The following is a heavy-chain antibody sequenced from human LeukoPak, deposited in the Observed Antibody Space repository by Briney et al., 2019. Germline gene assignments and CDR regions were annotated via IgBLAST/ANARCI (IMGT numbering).Heavy chain of an antibody. V-gene: IGHV1-18*01. J-gene: IGHJ4*02. Sequence: ASVKVSCKASGYTFTSYGINWVRQAPGQGLEWMGWISAYTGNTNYAQKFQGRVTMTTDTSTSTAYMELRSLRSDDTAVYYCARRSGIAVAGAFDYWGQGTLVTVSS. CDR2: ISAYTGNT. CDR3: ARRSGIAVAGAFDY. CDR1: GYTFTSYG. D-gene: IGHD6-19*01.